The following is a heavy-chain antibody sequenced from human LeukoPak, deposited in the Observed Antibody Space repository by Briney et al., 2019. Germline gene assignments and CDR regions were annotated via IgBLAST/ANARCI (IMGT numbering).Heavy chain of an antibody. CDR3: ATNGPGIAVAGYVDY. V-gene: IGHV3-30-3*01. D-gene: IGHD6-19*01. CDR2: MSYDGSNE. CDR1: GFTLSGYA. J-gene: IGHJ4*02. Sequence: PGGSLRLSCAASGFTLSGYAMHWVRQAPGKGLEWVAVMSYDGSNEYYADSVKGRFTISRDNSKNTLYLQMNSLRAEDTAVYYCATNGPGIAVAGYVDYWGQGTLVTVSS.